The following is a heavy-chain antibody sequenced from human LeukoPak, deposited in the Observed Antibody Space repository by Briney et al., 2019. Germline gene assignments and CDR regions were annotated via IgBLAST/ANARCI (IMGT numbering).Heavy chain of an antibody. CDR2: ISAYNGNT. CDR3: ARSAVAGSLNFDY. D-gene: IGHD6-19*01. V-gene: IGHV1-18*01. J-gene: IGHJ4*02. Sequence: ASVKVSYKASGYTFTSYGISWVRQAPGQGLEWMGWISAYNGNTNYAQKLQGRVTMTTGTSTSTAYLELRSLRSDDTAVYYGARSAVAGSLNFDYWGQGTLVTVSS. CDR1: GYTFTSYG.